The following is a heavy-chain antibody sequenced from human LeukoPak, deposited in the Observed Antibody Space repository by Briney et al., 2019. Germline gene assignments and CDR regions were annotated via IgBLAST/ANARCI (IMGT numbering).Heavy chain of an antibody. Sequence: GGSLRLSCAASGFSFKDTGMHWVRQAPGKGLEWVAVISYDGSNKYYADSVKGRFTISRDNSKNTLYLQMNSLRAEDTAVYYCARDVYYYDSSGSLYYGMDVWGQGTTVTVSS. CDR3: ARDVYYYDSSGSLYYGMDV. CDR2: ISYDGSNK. V-gene: IGHV3-30*19. J-gene: IGHJ6*02. CDR1: GFSFKDTG. D-gene: IGHD3-22*01.